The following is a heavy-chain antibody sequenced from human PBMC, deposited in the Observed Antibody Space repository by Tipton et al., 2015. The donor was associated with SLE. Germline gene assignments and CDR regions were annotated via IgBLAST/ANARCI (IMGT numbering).Heavy chain of an antibody. CDR3: ASGGGYYHAMDV. CDR2: ISSIGSTI. D-gene: IGHD3-16*01. V-gene: IGHV3-48*03. Sequence: SLRLSCAASGFTFSSYEMNWVRQAPGKGLGWVSYISSIGSTIHYADSVKGRFTISRDNAKNSLYLQMNSLRAEDTALYYCASGGGYYHAMDVWGRGTTVTVSS. CDR1: GFTFSSYE. J-gene: IGHJ6*02.